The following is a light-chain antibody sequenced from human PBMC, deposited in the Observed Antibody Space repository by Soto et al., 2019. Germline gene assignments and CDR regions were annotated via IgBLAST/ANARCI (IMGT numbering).Light chain of an antibody. V-gene: IGKV1-9*01. CDR2: AAF. CDR3: QPLKSYPLT. Sequence: DIQLTQSPSFLSASVGDRVTITCRASQDISSDLAWYQQKPGRVPKLLIYAAFTLQSGVPSRFSGGRSGADFTLTISSLQPEDFAAYYCQPLKSYPLTFGGGTRVEIK. CDR1: QDISSD. J-gene: IGKJ4*01.